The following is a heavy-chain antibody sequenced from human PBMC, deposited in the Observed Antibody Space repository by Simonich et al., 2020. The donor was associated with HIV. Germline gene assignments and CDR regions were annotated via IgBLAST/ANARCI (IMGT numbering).Heavy chain of an antibody. V-gene: IGHV3-30*04. CDR1: GFTFSDFA. CDR2: MSDDGKNK. CDR3: ARDFYYCSNGVCYTGGVVDY. J-gene: IGHJ4*02. Sequence: QVQLVESGGGVVQPGRSLRLSCAASGFTFSDFAMPWVRQAPGKGQRWVTIMSDDGKNKYSADPVKGRVTISRDNSKNTMYLQMNSLRAEDTAVYFCARDFYYCSNGVCYTGGVVDYWGQGSLVTVSS. D-gene: IGHD2-8*01.